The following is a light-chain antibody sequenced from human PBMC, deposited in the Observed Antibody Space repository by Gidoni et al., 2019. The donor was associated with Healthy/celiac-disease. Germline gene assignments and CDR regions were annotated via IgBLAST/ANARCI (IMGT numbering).Light chain of an antibody. J-gene: IGKJ5*01. CDR2: DAS. CDR3: QQRSNWPAT. CDR1: QSVSSY. Sequence: EIVLTHSPATLSLSPGERATLSCRASQSVSSYLAWYQQKPGQAPRLLIYDASNRATGIPARFSGSGSGTDFTLTISSLEPEDFAVYYCQQRSNWPATFGQGTRLEIK. V-gene: IGKV3-11*01.